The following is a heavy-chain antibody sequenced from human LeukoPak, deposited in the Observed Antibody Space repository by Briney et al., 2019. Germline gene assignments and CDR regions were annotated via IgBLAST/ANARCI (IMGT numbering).Heavy chain of an antibody. V-gene: IGHV1-2*02. CDR2: INPNSGGT. J-gene: IGHJ4*02. Sequence: GASVKVSCKASGYTFTGYYMHWVRQAPGQGLEWMGWINPNSGGTNYAQKFQGRVTMTRDMSTSTVYMELSSLRSEDTAVYYCARDGRYYDSSGYYLFDYWGQGTLVTVSS. D-gene: IGHD3-22*01. CDR3: ARDGRYYDSSGYYLFDY. CDR1: GYTFTGYY.